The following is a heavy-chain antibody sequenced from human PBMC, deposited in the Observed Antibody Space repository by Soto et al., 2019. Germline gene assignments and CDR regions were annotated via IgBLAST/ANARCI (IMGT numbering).Heavy chain of an antibody. V-gene: IGHV4-30-2*01. D-gene: IGHD1-7*01. CDR1: GGSISSGGYS. J-gene: IGHJ5*02. Sequence: SETLSLTCAVSGGSISSGGYSWSWIRHPPGKGLEWIGYIYHSGSTYYNPSLKSRVTISVDRSKNQFSLKLSSVTAAATAVYSCARGGPRTSRWFDPWGQGTLVTVSS. CDR3: ARGGPRTSRWFDP. CDR2: IYHSGST.